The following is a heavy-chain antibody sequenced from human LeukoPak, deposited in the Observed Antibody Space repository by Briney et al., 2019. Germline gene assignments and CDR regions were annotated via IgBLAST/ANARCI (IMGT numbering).Heavy chain of an antibody. Sequence: ASVKVSCKASGYTFTSYAMNWVRQAPGQGLEWMGWINTNTRNPTYAQGFTGRFVFSLDTSVSTAYLQISSLKAEDTAVYYCARFLGLRGYSYGYSDYWGQGTLVTVSS. CDR1: GYTFTSYA. V-gene: IGHV7-4-1*02. D-gene: IGHD5-18*01. J-gene: IGHJ4*02. CDR3: ARFLGLRGYSYGYSDY. CDR2: INTNTRNP.